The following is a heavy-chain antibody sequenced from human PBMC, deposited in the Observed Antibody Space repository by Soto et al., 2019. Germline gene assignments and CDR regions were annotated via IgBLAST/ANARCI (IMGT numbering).Heavy chain of an antibody. J-gene: IGHJ6*02. Sequence: ASVKVSCQASGYTFTNYGISWVRQAPGQGLEWMGWISAYHWNTNYPQKLQGRVTMTTDRSTSTAYMELKSQRSDDTAVYYCARVLRFLEWVLYVPEDDCYGIDDWGQGTTVTVSS. CDR3: ARVLRFLEWVLYVPEDDCYGIDD. V-gene: IGHV1-18*04. CDR2: ISAYHWNT. CDR1: GYTFTNYG. D-gene: IGHD3-3*01.